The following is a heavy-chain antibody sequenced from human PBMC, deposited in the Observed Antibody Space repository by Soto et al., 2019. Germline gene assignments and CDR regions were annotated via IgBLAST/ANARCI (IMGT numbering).Heavy chain of an antibody. J-gene: IGHJ4*02. V-gene: IGHV1-69*02. CDR2: IIPVVSMA. Sequence: QVQLVQSGAEVREPGSSVRVSCKASGGSLDTLKISWVRQAPGQGLEWMGRIIPVVSMASSAEKFKDRVKIDANQSTNTVYIEVTNLRSVDTSVYYGVGLMLGPRDSWGQGTPIIVSS. D-gene: IGHD2-8*01. CDR1: GGSLDTLK. CDR3: VGLMLGPRDS.